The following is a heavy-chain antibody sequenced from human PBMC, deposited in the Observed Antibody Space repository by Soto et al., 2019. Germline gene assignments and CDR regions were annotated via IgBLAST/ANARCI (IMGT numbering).Heavy chain of an antibody. V-gene: IGHV4-4*02. J-gene: IGHJ4*02. D-gene: IGHD2-2*01. CDR1: GGSISSSNW. CDR2: VHHSGST. Sequence: SETLSLTCAVSGGSISSSNWWSWVCQPPGQGLEWIGEVHHSGSTHYSPSLKRRVTISVDKSKNQVSLRLNSVTAADTAMYYCARSAAGSFDYWGQGTLVTVSS. CDR3: ARSAAGSFDY.